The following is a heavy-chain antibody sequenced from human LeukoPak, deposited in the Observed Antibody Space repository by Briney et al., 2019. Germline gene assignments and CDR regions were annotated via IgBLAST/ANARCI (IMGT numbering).Heavy chain of an antibody. V-gene: IGHV3-23*01. CDR2: ICSIGGST. CDR1: RFTFSSYA. J-gene: IGHJ3*02. Sequence: GGTLRLSCAASRFTFSSYAMSWVRQAPGKGLEWVSTICSIGGSTYYADSVEGRFTISRDNSKNTLYLQMNSLRAEDTAVYYCAKIVGATTPRYAFDIWGQGTMVSVSS. CDR3: AKIVGATTPRYAFDI. D-gene: IGHD1-26*01.